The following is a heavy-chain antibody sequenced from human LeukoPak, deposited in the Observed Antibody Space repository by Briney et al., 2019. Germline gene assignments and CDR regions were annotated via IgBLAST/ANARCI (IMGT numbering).Heavy chain of an antibody. Sequence: ASVKVSCKASGYTFTGYGISWVRQAPGQGLEWMGWISAYNGNTNYAQKLQGRVTMTTDTSTSTAYMELRSLRSDDTSVYYCAIDILAGEANDVLDIWGQGTMVTVSS. CDR2: ISAYNGNT. CDR3: AIDILAGEANDVLDI. V-gene: IGHV1-18*01. D-gene: IGHD3-10*01. CDR1: GYTFTGYG. J-gene: IGHJ3*02.